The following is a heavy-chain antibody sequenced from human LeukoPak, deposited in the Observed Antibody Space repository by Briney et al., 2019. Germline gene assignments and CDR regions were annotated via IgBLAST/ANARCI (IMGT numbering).Heavy chain of an antibody. V-gene: IGHV1-69*04. CDR3: AAESVRTVVTSAFDI. D-gene: IGHD4-23*01. CDR1: GGTFSSYA. CDR2: IIPILGIA. Sequence: SVKVSCKASGGTFSSYAISWVRQAPGQGLEWMGRIIPILGIANYAQKFQGRVTITTDESTSTAYMELSSLRSEDTAVYYCAAESVRTVVTSAFDIWGQGTMVTVSS. J-gene: IGHJ3*02.